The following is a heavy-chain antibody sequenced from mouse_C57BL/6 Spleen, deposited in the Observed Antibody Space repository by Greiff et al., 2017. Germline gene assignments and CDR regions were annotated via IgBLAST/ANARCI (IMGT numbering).Heavy chain of an antibody. D-gene: IGHD1-1*01. CDR2: IDPSDSYT. Sequence: QVQLQQSGAELVMPGASVKLSCKASGYTFTSYWMHWVKQRPGQGLEWIGEIDPSDSYTNYNQKFKGKSTLTVDKSSSTAYMQLSSLTSEDSAVYYCARSVSYGSSYGYFDYWGQGTTLTVSS. CDR3: ARSVSYGSSYGYFDY. CDR1: GYTFTSYW. V-gene: IGHV1-69*01. J-gene: IGHJ2*01.